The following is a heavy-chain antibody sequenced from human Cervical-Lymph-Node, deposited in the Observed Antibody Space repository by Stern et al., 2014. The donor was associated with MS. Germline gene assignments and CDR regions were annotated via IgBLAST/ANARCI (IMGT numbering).Heavy chain of an antibody. D-gene: IGHD3-3*01. CDR3: VRDKGVISAAFGY. CDR1: GFTIDGYA. CDR2: ILLNGGNI. J-gene: IGHJ4*02. Sequence: EVQLVASGGHSVQPGRSLRLSCAASGFTIDGYAMHWVRQASGKGLAWVSGILLNGGNIGYAESVKGRFTISRDDAKSSLYLQMNSLRPEDTALYYCVRDKGVISAAFGYWGQGTLVTVSS. V-gene: IGHV3-9*01.